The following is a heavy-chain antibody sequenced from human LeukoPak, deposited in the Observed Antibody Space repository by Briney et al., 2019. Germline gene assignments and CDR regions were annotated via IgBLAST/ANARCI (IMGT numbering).Heavy chain of an antibody. CDR3: AKEVRGDAFDI. Sequence: AGGSLRLSCAASGFTFSSYAMHWVRQAPGKGLEWVAVISYDGSNKDYADSVKGRFTISRDNTKNTLFLQMNSLRAEDTAVYYCAKEVRGDAFDIWGQGTMVTVSS. CDR1: GFTFSSYA. J-gene: IGHJ3*02. CDR2: ISYDGSNK. D-gene: IGHD3-16*01. V-gene: IGHV3-30*18.